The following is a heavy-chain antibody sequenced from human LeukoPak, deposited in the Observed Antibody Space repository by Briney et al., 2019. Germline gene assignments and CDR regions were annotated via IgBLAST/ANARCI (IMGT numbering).Heavy chain of an antibody. CDR1: GGSISSYY. CDR3: ARAGGSGSYMTYYFDY. J-gene: IGHJ4*02. CDR2: IYYSGST. V-gene: IGHV4-59*01. Sequence: SETLSLTCTVSGGSISSYYWSWIRQPPGKGLEWIGYIYYSGSTNYNPYLKSRVTISVDTSKNQFSLKLSCVTAADTAVYYCARAGGSGSYMTYYFDYWGQGTLVTVSS. D-gene: IGHD3-10*01.